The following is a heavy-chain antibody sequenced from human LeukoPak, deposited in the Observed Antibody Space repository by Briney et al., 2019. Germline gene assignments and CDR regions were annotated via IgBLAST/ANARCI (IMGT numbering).Heavy chain of an antibody. CDR1: GGSLSSYY. Sequence: PSETLSLTCTVSGGSLSSYYWSWIRQPPGNGLEWIGYIYSSGSTNYNPSLKSRLTISVGTSKNQFSLKLSSVTAADTAVYYCARRLIVGPAFDYWGQGTLVTVSS. D-gene: IGHD1-26*01. CDR2: IYSSGST. V-gene: IGHV4-59*01. J-gene: IGHJ4*02. CDR3: ARRLIVGPAFDY.